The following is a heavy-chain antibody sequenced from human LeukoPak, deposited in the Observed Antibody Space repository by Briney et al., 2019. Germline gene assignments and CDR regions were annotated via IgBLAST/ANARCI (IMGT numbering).Heavy chain of an antibody. CDR3: ARDPPAVLIDTYG. CDR2: VYSGGST. J-gene: IGHJ4*02. CDR1: GFIVTNNY. V-gene: IGHV3-66*01. Sequence: TGGSLRLSCTASGFIVTNNYINWVRQAPGKGLEWVSLVYSGGSTYYADSVKGRFTISRDNSKNMVYLQMNSLRAEDTAMYYCARDPPAVLIDTYGWGQGTLVTVPS. D-gene: IGHD2-8*01.